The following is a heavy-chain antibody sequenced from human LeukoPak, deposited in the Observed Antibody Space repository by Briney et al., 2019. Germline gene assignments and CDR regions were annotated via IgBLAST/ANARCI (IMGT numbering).Heavy chain of an antibody. CDR3: ATQSYYYGSGSSAALDI. J-gene: IGHJ3*02. D-gene: IGHD3-10*01. CDR1: GFTFSSYS. V-gene: IGHV3-21*01. CDR2: ISSSSSYM. Sequence: PGGSLRLSCAASGFTFSSYSMNWVRQAPGKGLEWVSSISSSSSYMYYADSVKGRFTISRDNAKNSLYLQMNSLRAEDTAVYYCATQSYYYGSGSSAALDIWGQGTMVTVSS.